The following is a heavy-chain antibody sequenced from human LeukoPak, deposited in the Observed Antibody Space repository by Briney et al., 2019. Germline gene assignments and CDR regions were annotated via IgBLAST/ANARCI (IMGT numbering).Heavy chain of an antibody. V-gene: IGHV3-64D*09. D-gene: IGHD3-3*01. CDR2: ISSNGGST. Sequence: GGSLRLSCSASGFTFSSYAMHWVRQAPGKGLEYVSAISSNGGSTYYADSVKGRFTIFRDNSKNTLYLQMSSLRAEDTAVYYCVKSPGADFWSGYPNWFDPWGQGTLVTVSS. CDR3: VKSPGADFWSGYPNWFDP. J-gene: IGHJ5*02. CDR1: GFTFSSYA.